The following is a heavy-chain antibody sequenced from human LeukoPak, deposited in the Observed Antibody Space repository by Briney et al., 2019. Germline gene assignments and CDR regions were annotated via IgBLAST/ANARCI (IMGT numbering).Heavy chain of an antibody. CDR3: ARDRGYFDWLSFFDY. D-gene: IGHD3-9*01. V-gene: IGHV4-4*07. CDR2: IYTSGST. Sequence: PSETLSLTCTVSGGSISSYYWSWIRQPAGKGLEWIGRIYTSGSTNYNPSLKSRVTMSVDTSKNQFSLKLSSVTAAGTAVYYCARDRGYFDWLSFFDYWGQGTLVTVSS. J-gene: IGHJ4*02. CDR1: GGSISSYY.